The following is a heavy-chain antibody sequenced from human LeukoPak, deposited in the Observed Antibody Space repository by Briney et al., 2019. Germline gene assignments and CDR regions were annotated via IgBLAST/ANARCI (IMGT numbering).Heavy chain of an antibody. Sequence: ASVKVSCKASGYTFTSYYMHWVRQAPGQGLEWMGIINPSGGSTSYAQKFQGRVTMTRDTSTSTVYMELSSLRSEDTAVYYCAREGVVAVAGTKYYFDYWGQGTLVTVAS. V-gene: IGHV1-46*01. D-gene: IGHD6-19*01. CDR3: AREGVVAVAGTKYYFDY. CDR1: GYTFTSYY. J-gene: IGHJ4*02. CDR2: INPSGGST.